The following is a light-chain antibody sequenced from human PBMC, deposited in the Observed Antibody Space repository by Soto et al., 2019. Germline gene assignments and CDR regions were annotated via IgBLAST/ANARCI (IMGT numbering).Light chain of an antibody. V-gene: IGLV1-44*01. CDR1: SSNIGTNT. Sequence: QSALTQPPSASGTPGQRVTISCSGSSSNIGTNTVSWYQHLPGTAPKLLIYNNNQRPSGVPDRFSGSKSGTSASLAISGLQSEDEADYYCAACDDSLSGHFVFGTGTKVTVL. CDR2: NNN. J-gene: IGLJ1*01. CDR3: AACDDSLSGHFV.